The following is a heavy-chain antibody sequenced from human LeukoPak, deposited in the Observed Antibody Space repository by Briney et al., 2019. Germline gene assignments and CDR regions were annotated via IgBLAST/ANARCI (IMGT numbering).Heavy chain of an antibody. D-gene: IGHD3-9*01. CDR2: IYYSGST. J-gene: IGHJ4*02. CDR1: GGSISSYY. V-gene: IGHV4-59*01. Sequence: TSETLSLTCTVSGGSISSYYWSWIRQPPGKGLEWIGYIYYSGSTNYNPSLKSRVTISVDTSKNQFSLKLSSVTTADTAVYYCARGNDILTGYDYWGQGTLVTVSS. CDR3: ARGNDILTGYDY.